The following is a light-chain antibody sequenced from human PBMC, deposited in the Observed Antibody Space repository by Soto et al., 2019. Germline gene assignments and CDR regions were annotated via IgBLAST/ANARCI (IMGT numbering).Light chain of an antibody. CDR2: GAS. V-gene: IGKV3-15*01. CDR1: HSINNY. Sequence: EIVMTQSPATLSVSPGEGVTLSCKASHSINNYLAWYQQKPGQAPRLLINGASNRATGFPARFSGGGSGKEFTLTISSLQSEDFAVYYCQQYLNWPWTFGQGTKVEIK. J-gene: IGKJ1*01. CDR3: QQYLNWPWT.